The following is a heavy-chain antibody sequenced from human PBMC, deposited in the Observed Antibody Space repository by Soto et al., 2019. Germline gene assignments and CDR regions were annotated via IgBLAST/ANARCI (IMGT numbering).Heavy chain of an antibody. CDR2: ISAYNGNA. V-gene: IGHV1-18*01. Sequence: ASVKVSCKASGYTFTSYGISWVRQAPGQGLEWMGWISAYNGNANYAQKLQGRVTMTTDTSTSTAYMELRSLRSDGTAVYYCARYVLRYFDWLTYHYYYGMDVWGQGTTVTVSS. CDR1: GYTFTSYG. CDR3: ARYVLRYFDWLTYHYYYGMDV. J-gene: IGHJ6*02. D-gene: IGHD3-9*01.